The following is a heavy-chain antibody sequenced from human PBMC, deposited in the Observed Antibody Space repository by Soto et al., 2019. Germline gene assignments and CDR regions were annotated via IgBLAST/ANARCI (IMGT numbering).Heavy chain of an antibody. CDR2: IYYSGST. CDR1: GGSISSSSYY. CDR3: ARESVLDYGDVYYYYYGMDV. V-gene: IGHV4-39*02. Sequence: SETLSLTCTVSGGSISSSSYYWGWIRQPPGKGLEWIGSIYYSGSTYYNPSLKSRVTISVDTSKNQFSLKLSSVTAADTAVYYCARESVLDYGDVYYYYYGMDVWGQGTTVT. J-gene: IGHJ6*02. D-gene: IGHD4-17*01.